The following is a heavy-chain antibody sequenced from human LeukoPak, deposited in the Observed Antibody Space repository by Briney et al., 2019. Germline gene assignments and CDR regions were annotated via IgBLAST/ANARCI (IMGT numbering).Heavy chain of an antibody. CDR3: AREGAVDTAMVKRGYYYYYGMDV. CDR1: GFTFSSYG. J-gene: IGHJ6*02. V-gene: IGHV3-33*01. CDR2: IWYDGSNK. D-gene: IGHD5-18*01. Sequence: PGRSLRLSCAASGFTFSSYGMHWVRQAPGKGLEWVAVIWYDGSNKYYADSVKGRFTISRDNSKNTLYLQMNSLRAEDTAVYYCAREGAVDTAMVKRGYYYYYGMDVWGQGTTVTVSS.